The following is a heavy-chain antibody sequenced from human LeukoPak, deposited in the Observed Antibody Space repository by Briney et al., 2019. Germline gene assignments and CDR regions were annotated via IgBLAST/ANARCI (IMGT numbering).Heavy chain of an antibody. J-gene: IGHJ5*02. CDR1: GFSINSDYY. Sequence: SETVSLTCVVTGFSINSDYYWSWIRQSPGKGLEWIGGIFHSGVTHYNPSLKSRVIISVDASKNKFYLRLSSVTAADTALYYCARELATGSQNWFDPWGQGTLVTVSS. V-gene: IGHV4-38-2*02. CDR3: ARELATGSQNWFDP. CDR2: IFHSGVT.